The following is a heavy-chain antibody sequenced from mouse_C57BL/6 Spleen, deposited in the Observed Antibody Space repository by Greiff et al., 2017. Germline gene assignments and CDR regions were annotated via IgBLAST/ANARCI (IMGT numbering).Heavy chain of an antibody. V-gene: IGHV5-4*01. CDR1: GFTFSSYA. D-gene: IGHD2-3*01. CDR3: ARDGWLLSLFAY. CDR2: ISDGGSYT. Sequence: DVQLVESGGGLVKPGGSLKLSCAASGFTFSSYAMSWVRQTPEKRLEWVATISDGGSYTYYPDNVKGRFTISRDNAKNNLYLQMSHLKSEDTAMYYCARDGWLLSLFAYWGQGTLVTVSA. J-gene: IGHJ3*01.